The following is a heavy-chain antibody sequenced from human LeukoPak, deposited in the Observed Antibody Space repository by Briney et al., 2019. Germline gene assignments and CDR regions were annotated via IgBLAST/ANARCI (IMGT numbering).Heavy chain of an antibody. CDR1: GFIFDTYA. CDR2: FSWNSGTI. CDR3: AKAITGDSSGYADY. J-gene: IGHJ4*02. V-gene: IGHV3-9*03. D-gene: IGHD3-22*01. Sequence: GGSLRLSCAASGFIFDTYAIHWLRQAPGKGLEWVSGFSWNSGTIAYADSVKGRFTISRDNAKNSLYLQMNSLRAEDMALYYCAKAITGDSSGYADYWGQGTLVTVSS.